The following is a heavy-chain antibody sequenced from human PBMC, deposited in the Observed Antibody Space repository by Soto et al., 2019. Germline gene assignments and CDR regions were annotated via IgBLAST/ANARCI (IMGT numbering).Heavy chain of an antibody. J-gene: IGHJ4*02. Sequence: ASVKVSCKASGYTFTSYGISWVRQAPGQGLEWMGWMNPNSGNTGYAQKFQGRVTMTRNTSISTAYMELSSLRSEDTAVYYCAKGGRIAAGPYWGQGTLVTVSS. CDR3: AKGGRIAAGPY. CDR2: MNPNSGNT. D-gene: IGHD2-15*01. V-gene: IGHV1-8*02. CDR1: GYTFTSYG.